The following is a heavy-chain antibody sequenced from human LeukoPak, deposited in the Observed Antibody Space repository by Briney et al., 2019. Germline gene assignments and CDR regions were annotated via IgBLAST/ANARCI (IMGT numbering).Heavy chain of an antibody. CDR3: ARLPRMATIGNYFDY. CDR1: GYSFTSYW. D-gene: IGHD5-24*01. J-gene: IGHJ4*02. CDR2: IYPGDSDT. V-gene: IGHV5-51*01. Sequence: GESLKISCQGSGYSFTSYWIGWVRQMPGKGLEWMGIIYPGDSDTRYSPSFQGQVTISADKSISTAYLQWRSLKASDTDMYYCARLPRMATIGNYFDYWGQGTLVTVSS.